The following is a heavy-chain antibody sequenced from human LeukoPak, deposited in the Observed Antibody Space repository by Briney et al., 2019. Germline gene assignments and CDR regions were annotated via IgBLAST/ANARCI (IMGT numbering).Heavy chain of an antibody. D-gene: IGHD3-3*01. CDR2: VYYSGTT. J-gene: IGHJ4*02. V-gene: IGHV4-30-4*01. CDR3: TRAYWIGFHFDS. Sequence: PSETLSLTCSVSGGSISSGDYLWTWIRQPPGKGLEYIGYVYYSGTTYYNPSLKSRITMSVDMSANQFSLRLTSVSAADTAVYYCTRAYWIGFHFDSWGQGILVSVSS. CDR1: GGSISSGDYL.